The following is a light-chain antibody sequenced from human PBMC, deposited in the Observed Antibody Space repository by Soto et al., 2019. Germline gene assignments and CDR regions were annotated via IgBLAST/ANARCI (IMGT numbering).Light chain of an antibody. V-gene: IGLV1-40*01. CDR3: QSYDSSLSGAV. J-gene: IGLJ2*01. CDR1: SSNIGAGYD. Sequence: QSVLTQPPSVSGAPGQRVTISCTGSSSNIGAGYDVHWYQQLPGTAPKLLIYGNSNRPSGVPDRFSGSKSGTSASLAITGLQGEDDADYYCQSYDSSLSGAVFGGGTKVTVL. CDR2: GNS.